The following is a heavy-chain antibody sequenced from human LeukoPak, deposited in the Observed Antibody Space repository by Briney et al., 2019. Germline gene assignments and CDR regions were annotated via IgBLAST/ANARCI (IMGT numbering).Heavy chain of an antibody. Sequence: SETLSLTCAVYGGSFSGYYWSWIRQPPGKGLEWIGEINHSGSTNYNPSLKSRVTISVDTSKNQFSLKLSSVTAADAAVYYCARVYSPFDYWGQGTLVTVSS. D-gene: IGHD2-15*01. CDR1: GGSFSGYY. J-gene: IGHJ4*02. V-gene: IGHV4-34*01. CDR3: ARVYSPFDY. CDR2: INHSGST.